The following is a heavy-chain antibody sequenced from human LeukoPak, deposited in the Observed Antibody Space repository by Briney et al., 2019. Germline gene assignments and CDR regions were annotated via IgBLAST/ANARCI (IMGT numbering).Heavy chain of an antibody. CDR2: IYTSGST. D-gene: IGHD6-6*01. Sequence: SQTLSLTCTVSGGSISSGSYYWSWIRQPAGKGLEWIGRIYTSGSTNYNPSLKSRVTMSVDTSKNQFSLKLSSVTAADTAVYYCARAGDSSSRYFQHWGQGTLVTVSS. J-gene: IGHJ1*01. V-gene: IGHV4-61*02. CDR3: ARAGDSSSRYFQH. CDR1: GGSISSGSYY.